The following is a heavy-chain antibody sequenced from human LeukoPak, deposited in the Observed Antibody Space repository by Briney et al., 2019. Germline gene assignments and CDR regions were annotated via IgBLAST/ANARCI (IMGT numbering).Heavy chain of an antibody. Sequence: GGSLRLSCAASGFTFSSYSMNWVRQAPGKGLEWVSSISSSSSYIYYADSVKGRFTISRDNAKNSLYLQMNSLRVEDTAVYYCARDHVAGTPAGYWGQGALVTVSS. CDR2: ISSSSSYI. D-gene: IGHD6-19*01. CDR3: ARDHVAGTPAGY. CDR1: GFTFSSYS. J-gene: IGHJ4*02. V-gene: IGHV3-21*01.